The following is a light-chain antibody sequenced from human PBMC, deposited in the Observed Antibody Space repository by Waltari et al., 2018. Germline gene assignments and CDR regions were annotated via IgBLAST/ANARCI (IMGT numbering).Light chain of an antibody. CDR3: AAWDDSLNGVV. CDR1: SSTIGSNT. V-gene: IGLV1-44*01. J-gene: IGLJ2*01. Sequence: QSVLTQPPSASGTPGQRVTISCSGSSSTIGSNTATWYQQPPGTAPKLLTYSNSQRPSGVPDRFSGSKSGTSASLAISGLQSEDEADYYCAAWDDSLNGVVFGGGTKLTVL. CDR2: SNS.